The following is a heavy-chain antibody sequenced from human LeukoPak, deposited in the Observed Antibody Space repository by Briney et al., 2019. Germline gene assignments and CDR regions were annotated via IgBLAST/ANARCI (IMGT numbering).Heavy chain of an antibody. V-gene: IGHV4-61*02. CDR1: GGSISSGSYY. CDR2: IYTSGST. CDR3: ATTVVTPYIFDY. Sequence: SETLSLTCTVSGGSISSGSYYWSWIRQPAGKGLEWIGRIYTSGSTNYNPSLKSRVTISVDTSKNQFSLELSSVTAADTAVYYCATTVVTPYIFDYWGQGTLVTVSS. J-gene: IGHJ4*02. D-gene: IGHD4-23*01.